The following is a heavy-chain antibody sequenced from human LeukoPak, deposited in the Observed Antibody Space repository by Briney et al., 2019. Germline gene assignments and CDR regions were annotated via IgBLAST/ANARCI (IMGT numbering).Heavy chain of an antibody. CDR2: IYYSGST. Sequence: PSETLSLTCTVSGGSISSYYWSWIRQPPGKGLEWIGYIYYSGSTNYNPSLKSRVTISVDTSKNQFSLKLGSVTAADTAVYYCAREKATSGSPPYYYYGMDVWGQGTTVTVSS. V-gene: IGHV4-59*01. D-gene: IGHD1-26*01. CDR1: GGSISSYY. CDR3: AREKATSGSPPYYYYGMDV. J-gene: IGHJ6*02.